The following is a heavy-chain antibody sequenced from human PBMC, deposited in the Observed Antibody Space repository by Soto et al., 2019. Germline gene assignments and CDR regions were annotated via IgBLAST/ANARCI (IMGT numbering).Heavy chain of an antibody. J-gene: IGHJ4*02. Sequence: QVQLVQSGAEVKKPGSSVKVSCKAPGGTFSSYAISWVRQAPGQGLEWMGGIIPIFGTANYAQKFQGRVTINADESTSTAYMELSSLRSEDTAVYYCASTLDLSWGSLRPFDYWGQGTLVTVSS. V-gene: IGHV1-69*12. CDR1: GGTFSSYA. CDR2: IIPIFGTA. CDR3: ASTLDLSWGSLRPFDY. D-gene: IGHD3-16*01.